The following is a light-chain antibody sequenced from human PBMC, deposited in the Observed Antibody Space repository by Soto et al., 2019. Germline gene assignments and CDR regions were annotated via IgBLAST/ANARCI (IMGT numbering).Light chain of an antibody. Sequence: DILLTQSRGTLSLSPGERATLSCLASQSVNSNYLAWHQQKPGQAPRLLIYGVSSRATGIPDRFSGSGSGTDFTLTISRLEPEDFAVYYCQQYGNSGVTFGPGTKVDIK. CDR2: GVS. CDR1: QSVNSNY. V-gene: IGKV3-20*01. J-gene: IGKJ3*01. CDR3: QQYGNSGVT.